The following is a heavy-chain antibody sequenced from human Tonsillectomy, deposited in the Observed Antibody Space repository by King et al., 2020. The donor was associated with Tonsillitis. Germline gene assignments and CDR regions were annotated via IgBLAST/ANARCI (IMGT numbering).Heavy chain of an antibody. Sequence: VQLVESGGGLVQPGGSLRLSCAASGFSFSGYAMSWFRQAPGKGLEWVSGVSNSGGVTYYADSVKGRFTISRDNSKNTLYLQMNSLRAEDTALYYCAKAMVVTGLLDSWGQGTLVTVSS. CDR2: VSNSGGVT. J-gene: IGHJ4*02. CDR3: AKAMVVTGLLDS. D-gene: IGHD2-21*02. CDR1: GFSFSGYA. V-gene: IGHV3-23*04.